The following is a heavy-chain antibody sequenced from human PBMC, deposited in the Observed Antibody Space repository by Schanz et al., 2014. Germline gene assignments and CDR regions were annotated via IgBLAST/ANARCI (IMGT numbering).Heavy chain of an antibody. D-gene: IGHD3-10*01. V-gene: IGHV3-74*01. CDR2: ISSGGNP. CDR1: GFTFSSHW. J-gene: IGHJ4*02. Sequence: EVQLVQSGGGLVQPGGSLRLSCAASGFTFSSHWMHWVRQDPGKGLEWVSSISSGGNPYYANSVKGRFGISRDNSENTLYLQMSSLRVEDTAVYYCAKDPRGDKNDRAYYFDYWGQGTLVSVSS. CDR3: AKDPRGDKNDRAYYFDY.